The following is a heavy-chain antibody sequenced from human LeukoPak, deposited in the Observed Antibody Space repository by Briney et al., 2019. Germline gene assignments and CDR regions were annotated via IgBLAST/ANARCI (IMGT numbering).Heavy chain of an antibody. CDR1: GFTFSSHW. Sequence: GGPLRLSCAASGFTFSSHWMHWVRQAPGKGLVWVSRIDSDGRITTYADSVKGRFTISRDNAKNTLYLQMNTLRDEDTAVYYCARDPKQGGTYWNYFDYWGQGALVTVSP. D-gene: IGHD1-26*01. CDR3: ARDPKQGGTYWNYFDY. V-gene: IGHV3-74*01. CDR2: IDSDGRIT. J-gene: IGHJ4*02.